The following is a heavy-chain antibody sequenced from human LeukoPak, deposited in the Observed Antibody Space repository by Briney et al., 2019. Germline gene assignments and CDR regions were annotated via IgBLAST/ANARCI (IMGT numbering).Heavy chain of an antibody. Sequence: SETLSLTCTVSGGSINTNHYYWGWIRQPPGKGLEWIGSIYYSGSTYYNPSLKSRVTISLDTSKNQFSLNLTSVTAADTAVYYCARDLVGNGDYKFGYWGQGTLVTVSS. J-gene: IGHJ4*02. CDR3: ARDLVGNGDYKFGY. D-gene: IGHD4-17*01. V-gene: IGHV4-39*07. CDR1: GGSINTNHYY. CDR2: IYYSGST.